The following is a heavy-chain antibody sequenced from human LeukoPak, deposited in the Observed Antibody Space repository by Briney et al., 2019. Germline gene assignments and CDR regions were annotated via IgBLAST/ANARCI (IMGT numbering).Heavy chain of an antibody. J-gene: IGHJ6*02. D-gene: IGHD2-2*02. CDR3: AKDLIVVVPAAITYTGPYYYYGMDV. CDR1: GFTFSSYG. V-gene: IGHV3-30*18. Sequence: GGSLRLSCAASGFTFSSYGMHWVRQAPGKGLEWVAVISYDRSNKYYADSVKGRFTISRDNSKNTLYLQMNSLRAEDTAVYYCAKDLIVVVPAAITYTGPYYYYGMDVWGQGTTVTVSS. CDR2: ISYDRSNK.